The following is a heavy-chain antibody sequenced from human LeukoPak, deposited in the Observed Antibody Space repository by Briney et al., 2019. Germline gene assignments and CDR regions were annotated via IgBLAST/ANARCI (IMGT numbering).Heavy chain of an antibody. CDR2: IIPIFGTA. J-gene: IGHJ4*02. CDR3: ARNADCTNGVCYTFDY. Sequence: GASVKVSCKASGGTLSSYAISWVRQAPGQGLEWLGGIIPIFGTANYAQKFQGRVTITADESTSTAYMELSSLRSEDTAVYYCARNADCTNGVCYTFDYWGQGTLVTVSS. CDR1: GGTLSSYA. D-gene: IGHD2-8*01. V-gene: IGHV1-69*01.